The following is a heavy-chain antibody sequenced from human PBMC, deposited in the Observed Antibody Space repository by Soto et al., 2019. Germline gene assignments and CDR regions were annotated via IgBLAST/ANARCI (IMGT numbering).Heavy chain of an antibody. CDR1: GGSISSYY. CDR3: ARDLSSGWRSYFDY. J-gene: IGHJ4*02. D-gene: IGHD6-19*01. CDR2: IYYSGST. V-gene: IGHV4-59*12. Sequence: SETLSLTCTVSGGSISSYYWSWIRQPPGKGLEWIGYIYYSGSTNYNPSLKSRVTISVDTSKNQFSLKLSSVTAEDTTVYYCARDLSSGWRSYFDYWGQGTLVTVSP.